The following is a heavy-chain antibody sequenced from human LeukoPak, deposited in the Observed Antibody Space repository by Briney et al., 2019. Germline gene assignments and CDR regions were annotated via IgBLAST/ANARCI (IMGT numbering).Heavy chain of an antibody. CDR1: GFTFISYE. D-gene: IGHD2-15*01. V-gene: IGHV3-48*03. CDR3: ARGCSGGSCYSDYYYYYMDV. J-gene: IGHJ6*03. Sequence: GASLRLSCAASGFTFISYEINWVRQAPGKGLEWVSYISIIVSTIFYTDSLKVRFTISRKNTKNSLYLQIDLLTSETTAVYYCARGCSGGSCYSDYYYYYMDVWGKGTTVTIS. CDR2: ISIIVSTI.